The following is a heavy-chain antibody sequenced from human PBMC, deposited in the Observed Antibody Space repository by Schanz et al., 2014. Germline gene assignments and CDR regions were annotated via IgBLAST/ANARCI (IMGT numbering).Heavy chain of an antibody. Sequence: DVQLLESGGGLVQPGGSLRLSCAASGFTFSSYAMTWVRQAPGMGLEWVSAISGGGGTTYYTDSVKGRFTISRDNSKSTLYLQMNSLRAEDTAVYYCAKAADWPVTRFDPWGQGTLVTVSS. V-gene: IGHV3-23*01. CDR2: ISGGGGTT. CDR1: GFTFSSYA. CDR3: AKAADWPVTRFDP. J-gene: IGHJ5*02. D-gene: IGHD3-9*01.